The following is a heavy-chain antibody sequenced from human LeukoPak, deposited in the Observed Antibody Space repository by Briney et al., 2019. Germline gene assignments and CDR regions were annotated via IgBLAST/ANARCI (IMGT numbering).Heavy chain of an antibody. CDR1: GGSFSGYY. D-gene: IGHD5-18*01. CDR2: INHSGST. J-gene: IGHJ5*02. CDR3: ARISGGYSYGYGAWFDP. V-gene: IGHV4-34*01. Sequence: SETLSLTRAVYGGSFSGYYWSWIRQPPGKGLEWIGEINHSGSTNYNPSLKSRVTISVDTSKNQFSLKLSSVTAADTAVYYCARISGGYSYGYGAWFDPWGQGTLVTVSS.